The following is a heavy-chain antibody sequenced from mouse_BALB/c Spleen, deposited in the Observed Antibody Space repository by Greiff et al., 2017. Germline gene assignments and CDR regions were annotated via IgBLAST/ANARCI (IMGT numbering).Heavy chain of an antibody. J-gene: IGHJ1*01. CDR1: GFTFSSFG. D-gene: IGHD1-1*02. Sequence: DVQLVESGGGLVQPGGSRKLSCAASGFTFSSFGMHWVRQAPEKGLEWVAYISSGSSTIYYADTVKGRFTISRDNPKNTLFLQMTSLRSEDTAMYYCARSDYGYFDVWGAGTTVTVSS. CDR3: ARSDYGYFDV. CDR2: ISSGSSTI. V-gene: IGHV5-17*02.